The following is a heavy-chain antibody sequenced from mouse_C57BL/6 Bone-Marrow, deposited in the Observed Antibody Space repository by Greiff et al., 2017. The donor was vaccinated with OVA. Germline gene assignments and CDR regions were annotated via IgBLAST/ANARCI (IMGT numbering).Heavy chain of an antibody. CDR2: INPNYGTT. V-gene: IGHV1-39*01. Sequence: VQLQQSGPELVKPGASVKISCKASGYSFTDYNMNWVKQSNGKSLEWIGVINPNYGTTSYNQKFKGKATLTVDQSSSTAYMQLNSLTSEDAAVYYCASNYCGSYWYFDVWGTGTTVTVSS. CDR3: ASNYCGSYWYFDV. J-gene: IGHJ1*03. CDR1: GYSFTDYN. D-gene: IGHD1-1*01.